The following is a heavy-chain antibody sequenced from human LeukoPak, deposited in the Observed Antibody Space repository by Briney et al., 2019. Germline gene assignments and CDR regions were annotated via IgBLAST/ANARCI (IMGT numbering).Heavy chain of an antibody. CDR1: GGSISSGDYY. CDR2: IYYSGST. V-gene: IGHV4-30-4*01. CDR3: ARDPSPVYGDYDVGIDY. J-gene: IGHJ4*02. D-gene: IGHD4-17*01. Sequence: SQTLSLTCTVSGGSISSGDYYWSWIRQPPGKGLEWIVYIYYSGSTYYNPSLKSRVTISVDTSKNQFSLKLSSVTAADTAVYYCARDPSPVYGDYDVGIDYWGQGTLVTVSS.